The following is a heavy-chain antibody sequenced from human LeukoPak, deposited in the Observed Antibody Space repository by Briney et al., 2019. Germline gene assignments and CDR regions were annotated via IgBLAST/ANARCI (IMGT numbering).Heavy chain of an antibody. V-gene: IGHV4-59*12. CDR1: GGSISSYY. CDR3: ARGDSSSWHY. J-gene: IGHJ4*02. D-gene: IGHD6-13*01. Sequence: SETLSLTCTVSGGSISSYYWSWIRQPPGKGLEWIGYIYDSGSTNYTPSLKSRVTISVDTSKNQFSLKLSSVTAADTAVYYCARGDSSSWHYWGQGTLVTVSS. CDR2: IYDSGST.